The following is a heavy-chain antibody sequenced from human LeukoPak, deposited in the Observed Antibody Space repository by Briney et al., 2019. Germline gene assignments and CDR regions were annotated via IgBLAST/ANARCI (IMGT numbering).Heavy chain of an antibody. CDR2: IWYDGSNK. CDR3: ARDGSSGWYWVDY. Sequence: PGRSLRLSCAASGFTSSSYGMHWVRQAPGKGLEWVAVIWYDGSNKYYADSVKGRFTISRDNSKNTLYLQMNSLRAEDTAVYYCARDGSSGWYWVDYWGQGTLVTVSS. D-gene: IGHD6-19*01. J-gene: IGHJ4*02. CDR1: GFTSSSYG. V-gene: IGHV3-33*01.